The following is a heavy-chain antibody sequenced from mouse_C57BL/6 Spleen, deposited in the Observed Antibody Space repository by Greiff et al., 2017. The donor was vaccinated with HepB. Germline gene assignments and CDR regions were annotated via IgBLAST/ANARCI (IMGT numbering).Heavy chain of an antibody. CDR2: IYPGSGST. D-gene: IGHD2-3*01. CDR3: ARYYDGYSWYFDV. CDR1: GYTFTSYW. J-gene: IGHJ1*03. Sequence: QVQLQQPGAELVKPGASVKMSCKASGYTFTSYWITWVKQRPGQGLEWIGDIYPGSGSTNYNEKFKSKATLTVDTSTSTAYMQLSSLTSEDSAVYYCARYYDGYSWYFDVWGTGTTVTVSS. V-gene: IGHV1-55*01.